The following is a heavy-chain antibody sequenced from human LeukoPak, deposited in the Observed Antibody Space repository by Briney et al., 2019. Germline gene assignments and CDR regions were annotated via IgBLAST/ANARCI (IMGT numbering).Heavy chain of an antibody. J-gene: IGHJ4*02. Sequence: HGESLKISCKGSGYSFTSYWIGWLGQMPGKGLEWMGIIYPGESDTRYSPSFQGQVTISADKSISTAYLQWSSLKASDTAMYYCARQELGVCNDWGQGTLVTVSS. CDR2: IYPGESDT. V-gene: IGHV5-51*01. CDR3: ARQELGVCND. CDR1: GYSFTSYW. D-gene: IGHD7-27*01.